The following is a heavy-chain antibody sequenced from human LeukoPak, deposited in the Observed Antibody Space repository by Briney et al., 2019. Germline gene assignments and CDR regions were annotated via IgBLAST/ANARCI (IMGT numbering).Heavy chain of an antibody. J-gene: IGHJ4*02. D-gene: IGHD3-10*01. CDR1: GYTFTSYD. CDR2: MNPNSGNT. Sequence: GASVKVSCKASGYTFTSYDINWVRQATGQGLEWMGWMNPNSGNTGYAQKFQGRVTMTRNTSISTAYMELSSLRSKDTAVYYCARNAWFGDPYYFDYWGQGTLVTVSS. V-gene: IGHV1-8*01. CDR3: ARNAWFGDPYYFDY.